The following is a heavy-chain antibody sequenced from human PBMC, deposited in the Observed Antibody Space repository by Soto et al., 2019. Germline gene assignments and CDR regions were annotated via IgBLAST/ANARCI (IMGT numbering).Heavy chain of an antibody. CDR3: ARGGDDSVDYIHYYGMDV. J-gene: IGHJ6*02. CDR1: GGTFSSYA. V-gene: IGHV1-69*12. CDR2: IIPIFGTA. Sequence: QVQLVQSGAEVKKPGSSVKVSCKASGGTFSSYAISWVRQAPGQGLEWMGGIIPIFGTANYAQKFQGRVTSTADXXRXPXXMELSRLRSADTAVYYCARGGDDSVDYIHYYGMDVWGQGTTVAVSS. D-gene: IGHD4-17*01.